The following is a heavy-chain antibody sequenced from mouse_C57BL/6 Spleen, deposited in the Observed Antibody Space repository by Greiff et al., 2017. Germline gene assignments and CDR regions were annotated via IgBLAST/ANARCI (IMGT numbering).Heavy chain of an antibody. Sequence: LKQSGASVKISCKASGYAFSSYWMNWVKQRPGKGLEWIGQIYPGDGDTNYKGKFTGKATLTADKTSSTAYMKLSSLTSEDSAVYCGARRINTVVDDSMDYWGQGTSLTVSS. CDR2: IYPGDGDT. CDR3: ARRINTVVDDSMDY. D-gene: IGHD1-1*01. J-gene: IGHJ2*02. V-gene: IGHV1-80*01. CDR1: GYAFSSYW.